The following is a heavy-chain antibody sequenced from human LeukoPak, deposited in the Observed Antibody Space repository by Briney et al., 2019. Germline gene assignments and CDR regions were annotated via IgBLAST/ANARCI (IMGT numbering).Heavy chain of an antibody. V-gene: IGHV4-38-2*02. CDR1: GHSTTRGYY. CDR3: ARVLPVPYLLDA. CDR2: FFQSDKS. J-gene: IGHJ4*02. Sequence: SETLSLTCHISGHSTTRGYYWAWFRQSPGKGLEWIATFFQSDKSFYNASLESRVTMSLDTSKSQFSLNLTSVTAADTAVYSRARVLPVPYLLDAWGRGTQVTVSS. D-gene: IGHD3-10*02.